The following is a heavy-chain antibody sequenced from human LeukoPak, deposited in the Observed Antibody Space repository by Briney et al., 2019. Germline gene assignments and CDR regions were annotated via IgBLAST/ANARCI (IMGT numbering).Heavy chain of an antibody. V-gene: IGHV4-59*01. Sequence: SETLSLTCTVSGGSISSYYWSWIRQPPGKGLEWIGYIYYSGSTNYNPSLKSRVTISVDTSKNQFSLKLSSVTAADTAVYYCARGPPYYYDSSGYFDYWGQGTLVTVSS. CDR2: IYYSGST. CDR3: ARGPPYYYDSSGYFDY. D-gene: IGHD3-22*01. CDR1: GGSISSYY. J-gene: IGHJ4*02.